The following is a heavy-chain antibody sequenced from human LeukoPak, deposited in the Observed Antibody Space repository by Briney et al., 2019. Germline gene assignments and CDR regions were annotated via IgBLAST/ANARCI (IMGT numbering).Heavy chain of an antibody. CDR2: INPNSGGT. V-gene: IGHV1-2*02. J-gene: IGHJ6*03. CDR1: GYTFTSYD. Sequence: ASVKVSCKASGYTFTSYDINWVRQATGQGLEWMGWINPNSGGTNYAQKFQGRVTMTRDTSISTAYMELSRLRSDDTAVYYCARDREGTSYYYYMDVWGKGTTVTISS. D-gene: IGHD1-26*01. CDR3: ARDREGTSYYYYMDV.